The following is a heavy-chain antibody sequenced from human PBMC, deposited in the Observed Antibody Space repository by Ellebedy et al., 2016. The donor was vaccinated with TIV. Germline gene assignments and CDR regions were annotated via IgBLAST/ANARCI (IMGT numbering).Heavy chain of an antibody. J-gene: IGHJ4*02. V-gene: IGHV1-46*04. CDR2: INPSGGST. CDR3: ARMYSSGSYYFDY. D-gene: IGHD6-19*01. CDR1: GYTFTSYY. Sequence: AASVKVSCKASGYTFTSYYMHWMRQAPGQGLEWMGIINPSGGSTSYAQKLQGRVTMTRDTSTSTGYMELSSLRSDDTAVYYCARMYSSGSYYFDYWGQGTLVTVSS.